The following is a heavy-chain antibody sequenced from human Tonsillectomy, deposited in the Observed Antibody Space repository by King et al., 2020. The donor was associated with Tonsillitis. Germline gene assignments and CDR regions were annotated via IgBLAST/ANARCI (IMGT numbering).Heavy chain of an antibody. D-gene: IGHD6-19*01. Sequence: VQLQESGPGLVKPSQTLSLTCTVSGGSISSGDYYWSWIRQPPGKGLEWIGYIYYSGSTYYNPSLKSRVTISVDTSKNQFSLKLSSVTAADPAVYYCARGTGYSSGWYGGNWFDPWGQGTLVTVSS. CDR1: GGSISSGDYY. J-gene: IGHJ5*02. CDR3: ARGTGYSSGWYGGNWFDP. V-gene: IGHV4-30-4*01. CDR2: IYYSGST.